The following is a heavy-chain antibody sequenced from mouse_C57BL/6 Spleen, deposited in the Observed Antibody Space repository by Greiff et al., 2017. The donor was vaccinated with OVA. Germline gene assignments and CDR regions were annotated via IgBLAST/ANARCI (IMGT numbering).Heavy chain of an antibody. CDR3: AREDYSNYGFAD. CDR1: GYTFTSYW. CDR2: IYPSDSET. V-gene: IGHV1-61*01. D-gene: IGHD2-5*01. Sequence: QVQLQQPGAELVRPGSSVKLSCKASGYTFTSYWMDWVKQRPGQGLEWIGNIYPSDSETHYNQKFKDKATLTVDKSSSTAYMQLSSLTSEDSAVYYSAREDYSNYGFADWGQGTLVTVSA. J-gene: IGHJ3*01.